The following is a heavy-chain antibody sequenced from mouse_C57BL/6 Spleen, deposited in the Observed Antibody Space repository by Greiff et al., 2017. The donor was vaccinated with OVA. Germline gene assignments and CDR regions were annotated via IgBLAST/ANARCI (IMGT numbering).Heavy chain of an antibody. J-gene: IGHJ2*01. CDR3: AREGGGKYNYFDY. CDR1: GFTFSSYA. Sequence: DVQLVESGGGLVKPGWSLKLSCAASGFTFSSYAMSWVRQTPEKRLEWVATISDGGSYTYYPDNVKGRFTISRDNAKNNLYLQMSHLKSEDTAMYYCAREGGGKYNYFDYWGQGTTLTVSS. CDR2: ISDGGSYT. D-gene: IGHD1-3*01. V-gene: IGHV5-4*01.